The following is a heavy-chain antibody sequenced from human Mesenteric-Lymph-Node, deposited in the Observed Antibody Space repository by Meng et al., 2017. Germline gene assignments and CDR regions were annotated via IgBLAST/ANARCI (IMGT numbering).Heavy chain of an antibody. V-gene: IGHV1-69*13. CDR1: AGTFSSYA. D-gene: IGHD5-18*01. CDR3: ARASESDTAMVPVLVY. Sequence: SVKVSCKASAGTFSSYAFSWVRQAPGQGLEWMGGIITIFGTANYAQKFQGRVTITADESTSTAYMELSSLRSEDTAVYYCARASESDTAMVPVLVYWGQGTLVTVSS. CDR2: IITIFGTA. J-gene: IGHJ4*02.